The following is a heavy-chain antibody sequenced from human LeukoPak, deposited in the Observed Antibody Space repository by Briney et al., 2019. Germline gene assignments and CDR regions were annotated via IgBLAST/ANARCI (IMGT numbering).Heavy chain of an antibody. CDR3: ARDFLFRAVAGGEAAFDI. Sequence: ASVKVSCKASGYTFTSYGISWVRQAPGQGLEWMGWISSYNGNTNYAQKLQGRVTMTTDTSTSTAYMELRSLRSDDTAVYYCARDFLFRAVAGGEAAFDIWGQGTMVTVSS. CDR1: GYTFTSYG. CDR2: ISSYNGNT. D-gene: IGHD6-19*01. J-gene: IGHJ3*02. V-gene: IGHV1-18*01.